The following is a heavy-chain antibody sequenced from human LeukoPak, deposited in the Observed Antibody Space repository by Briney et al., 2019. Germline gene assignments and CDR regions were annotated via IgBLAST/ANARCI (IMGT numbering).Heavy chain of an antibody. Sequence: PGGSLRLSCAASGFTFDDYAMHWVRQVPGKGLEWVSGISYNSGTIVYADSVKGRFTISRDNARNSLFLQMNSLRPEDRALYYCAKDITSQFGESLYPNALDTWGQGTTVTVSS. D-gene: IGHD3-10*01. J-gene: IGHJ3*02. V-gene: IGHV3-9*01. CDR3: AKDITSQFGESLYPNALDT. CDR1: GFTFDDYA. CDR2: ISYNSGTI.